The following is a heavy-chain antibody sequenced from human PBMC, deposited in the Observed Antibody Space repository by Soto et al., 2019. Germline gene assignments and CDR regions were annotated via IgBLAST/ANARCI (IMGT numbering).Heavy chain of an antibody. CDR3: ARPNDSSGYYPLIY. Sequence: SESLSLTCVVSGGSITSYDGSWIRQFPGKGLEWIAYTAYTGSTNYDPSLKSRVTISVDTSKNQFSLKLSSVTAADTAVYYCARPNDSSGYYPLIYWGQGTPVTVSS. J-gene: IGHJ4*02. CDR1: GGSITSYD. CDR2: TAYTGST. D-gene: IGHD3-22*01. V-gene: IGHV4-59*01.